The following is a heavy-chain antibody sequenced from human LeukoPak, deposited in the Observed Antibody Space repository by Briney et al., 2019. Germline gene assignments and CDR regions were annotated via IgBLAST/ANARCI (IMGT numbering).Heavy chain of an antibody. CDR1: GFTFSSYG. J-gene: IGHJ5*02. V-gene: IGHV3-33*01. CDR2: IWYDGSDK. Sequence: PGGSLRLSCAASGFTFSSYGMHWVRRAPGKGLEWVALIWYDGSDKYYADSLKGRFTISRDNSKNTLYLQMNSLRAEDTAVYYCARGGYYDSGGYFDWFDPWGQGTLVTVSS. CDR3: ARGGYYDSGGYFDWFDP. D-gene: IGHD3-22*01.